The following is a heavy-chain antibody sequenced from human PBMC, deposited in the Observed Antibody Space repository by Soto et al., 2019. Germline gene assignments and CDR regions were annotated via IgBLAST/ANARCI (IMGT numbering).Heavy chain of an antibody. Sequence: ASVKVSCKASGGTFSSYTINWVRQAPGQGLEWMGRIIPMFGIANYAQKFQGRVTITADKSTSTAYMELSSLRSEDTAVYYCARDLGPNLVDDAFDIWGQGTTVTVSS. CDR2: IIPMFGIA. CDR1: GGTFSSYT. CDR3: ARDLGPNLVDDAFDI. J-gene: IGHJ3*02. D-gene: IGHD2-8*02. V-gene: IGHV1-69*04.